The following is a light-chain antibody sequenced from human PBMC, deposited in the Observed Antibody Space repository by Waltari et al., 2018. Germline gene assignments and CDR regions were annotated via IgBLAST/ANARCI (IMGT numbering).Light chain of an antibody. Sequence: QTVVTQEPSLTVSPGGAVTLTCASSAGAVTSGNYPNWIQQKPGQVPRSLIHSTTNRPSWTPARFSGSLLGGKAALTLSGVQPEDEAEYYCLLYDGSEQVFGGGTKLTVL. J-gene: IGLJ3*02. CDR1: AGAVTSGNY. CDR3: LLYDGSEQV. V-gene: IGLV7-43*01. CDR2: STT.